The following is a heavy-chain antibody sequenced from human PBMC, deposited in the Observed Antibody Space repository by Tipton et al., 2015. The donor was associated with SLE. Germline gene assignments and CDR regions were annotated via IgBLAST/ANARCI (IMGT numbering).Heavy chain of an antibody. Sequence: SLRLSCAASGFTFSSYAMSWVRQAPGKGLEWVSLISWDGGSTYYADSVKGRFTISRDNSKNSLYLQMNSLRAEDTALYYCAKGGIAVAAIFDYWGQGTLVTVSS. CDR2: ISWDGGST. CDR1: GFTFSSYA. D-gene: IGHD6-19*01. CDR3: AKGGIAVAAIFDY. J-gene: IGHJ4*02. V-gene: IGHV3-43D*04.